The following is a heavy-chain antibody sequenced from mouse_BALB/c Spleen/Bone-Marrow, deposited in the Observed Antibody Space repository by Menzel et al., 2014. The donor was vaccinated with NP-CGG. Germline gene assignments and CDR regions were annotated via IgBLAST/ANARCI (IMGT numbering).Heavy chain of an antibody. Sequence: QVQLKHSGAELVRPGTSVKVSCKASGYAFTNYLIEWVKQRPGQGLEWIGVINPGSGGTNYNEKFKGKATLTADKSSSTAYMQLSSLTSDDSAVYFCARGDYRSYYFDYWGQGTTLTVSS. D-gene: IGHD2-14*01. CDR2: INPGSGGT. J-gene: IGHJ2*01. CDR1: GYAFTNYL. V-gene: IGHV1-54*01. CDR3: ARGDYRSYYFDY.